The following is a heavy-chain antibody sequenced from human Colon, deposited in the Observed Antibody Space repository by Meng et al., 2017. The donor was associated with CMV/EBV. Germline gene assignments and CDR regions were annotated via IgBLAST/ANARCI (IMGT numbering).Heavy chain of an antibody. CDR1: GYSFTGYY. J-gene: IGHJ4*02. Sequence: ASVKVSCKASGYSFTGYYMHWVRQAPGQGLEWMGWINPNSGATNYAQKFQGRVTMTRDTSISTAYLELSSLGSDDTAVFYCARAKSTSYASGTFGFWGQGTLVTVSS. V-gene: IGHV1-2*02. CDR2: INPNSGAT. D-gene: IGHD3-10*01. CDR3: ARAKSTSYASGTFGF.